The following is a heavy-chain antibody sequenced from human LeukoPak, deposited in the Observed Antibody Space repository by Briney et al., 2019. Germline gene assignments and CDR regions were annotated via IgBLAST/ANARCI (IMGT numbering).Heavy chain of an antibody. J-gene: IGHJ4*02. CDR2: INHSGST. D-gene: IGHD2-2*01. CDR3: ARLVYCSSTSCRNDY. CDR1: GGSFSGYY. Sequence: SETLSLTCAVYGGSFSGYYWSWIRQPPGKGLEWIGEINHSGSTNYNPSLKSRVTITVDTSKNQFSLKLSSVTAADTAVYYCARLVYCSSTSCRNDYWGQGTLVTVSS. V-gene: IGHV4-34*01.